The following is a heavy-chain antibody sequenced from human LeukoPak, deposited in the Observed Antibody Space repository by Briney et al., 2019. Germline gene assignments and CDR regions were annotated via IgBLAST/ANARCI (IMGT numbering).Heavy chain of an antibody. CDR3: AREGFECSSTSCLSYYYYMDV. CDR2: ISSSGSTI. J-gene: IGHJ6*03. D-gene: IGHD2-2*01. V-gene: IGHV3-11*01. Sequence: GGSLRLSCAASGFTFSDYYMSWIRQAPGKGLEWVSYISSSGSTIYYADSVKGRFTISRDNAKNSLYLQMNSLRAEDTAVYYCAREGFECSSTSCLSYYYYMDVWGKGTTVTVSS. CDR1: GFTFSDYY.